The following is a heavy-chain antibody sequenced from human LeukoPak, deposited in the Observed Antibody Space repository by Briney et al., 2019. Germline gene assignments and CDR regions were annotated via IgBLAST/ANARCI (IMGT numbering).Heavy chain of an antibody. J-gene: IGHJ5*02. CDR2: IYYSGST. CDR3: ARLQGWFDP. CDR1: GGSISSSSYY. Sequence: KPSETLSLTCTVSGGSISSSSYYWGWIRQPPGKGLEWIGSIYYSGSTYYNPSLKSRVTISVDTSKNQFSLKLSSVTAADTAVYYCARLQGWFDPWGQGTLVTVSS. V-gene: IGHV4-39*01.